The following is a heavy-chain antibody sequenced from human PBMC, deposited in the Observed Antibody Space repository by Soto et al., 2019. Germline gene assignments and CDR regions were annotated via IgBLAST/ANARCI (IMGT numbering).Heavy chain of an antibody. D-gene: IGHD2-15*01. V-gene: IGHV1-18*01. CDR3: ARDPGAASFDF. CDR1: GYTFTNYG. J-gene: IGHJ4*02. CDR2: INTSNDNK. Sequence: GASXKVSCKASGYTFTNYGISWVRQAPGEGLEWVGWINTSNDNKLYAQKLQGRLTLTTDTSTSTAYMDLTTLRSDDTAVYFCARDPGAASFDFWAQGTLVTVSS.